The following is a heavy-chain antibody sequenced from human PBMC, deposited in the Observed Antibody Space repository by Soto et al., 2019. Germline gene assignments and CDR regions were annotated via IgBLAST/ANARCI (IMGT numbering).Heavy chain of an antibody. D-gene: IGHD1-26*01. CDR2: ISAYNGDT. Sequence: QVQLVQSGAEVKKPGASVKVSCKASGYTFTNYGISWVRQAPGQGLEWMGWISAYNGDTNYAQRVQGRVTMTTDTSTTTAYMELRTLTSDDTAMYYCARGPPSGSFSLTPRYWGQGTLVTVSS. CDR3: ARGPPSGSFSLTPRY. J-gene: IGHJ4*02. CDR1: GYTFTNYG. V-gene: IGHV1-18*04.